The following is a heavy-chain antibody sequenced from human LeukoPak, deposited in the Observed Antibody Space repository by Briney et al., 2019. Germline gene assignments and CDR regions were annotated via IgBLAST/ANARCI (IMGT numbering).Heavy chain of an antibody. V-gene: IGHV3-21*01. Sequence: GGSLRLSCAASGFSLSSYDMNWVRQAPGKGLEWVSSISTSSTFVYYTYSVKGRFTISRDNAKNSLYLQMNSLSAEDTAVYYCARADCSSSTCYLRSSWFDPWGQGTLVTVSS. CDR3: ARADCSSSTCYLRSSWFDP. D-gene: IGHD2/OR15-2a*01. CDR1: GFSLSSYD. CDR2: ISTSSTFV. J-gene: IGHJ5*02.